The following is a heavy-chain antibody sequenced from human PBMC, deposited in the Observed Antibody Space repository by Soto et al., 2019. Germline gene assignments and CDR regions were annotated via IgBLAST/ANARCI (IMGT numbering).Heavy chain of an antibody. CDR3: ARGFLIRNVPYCSGGSCSLFDY. V-gene: IGHV1-3*01. J-gene: IGHJ4*02. D-gene: IGHD2-15*01. CDR1: GYTFTSYA. CDR2: INAGNGNT. Sequence: ASVKVSCKASGYTFTSYAMHWVRQAPGQRLEWMGWINAGNGNTKYSQRFQGRVTITRDTSASTAYMELSSLRSEDTAVYYCARGFLIRNVPYCSGGSCSLFDYWGQGTLVTVSS.